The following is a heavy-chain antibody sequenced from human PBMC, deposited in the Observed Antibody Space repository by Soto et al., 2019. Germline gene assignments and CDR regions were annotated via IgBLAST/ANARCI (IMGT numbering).Heavy chain of an antibody. CDR2: INPNSGGT. CDR3: ARDRRSSVVVVPAAIVYYYYGMDV. V-gene: IGHV1-2*04. J-gene: IGHJ6*02. Sequence: ASVKVSCKASGYTFTGYYMHWVRQAPGQGLEWMGWINPNSGGTNYAQKFQGWVTMTRDTSISTAYMELSRLRSDDTAVYYCARDRRSSVVVVPAAIVYYYYGMDVWGQGTTVTVS. CDR1: GYTFTGYY. D-gene: IGHD2-2*02.